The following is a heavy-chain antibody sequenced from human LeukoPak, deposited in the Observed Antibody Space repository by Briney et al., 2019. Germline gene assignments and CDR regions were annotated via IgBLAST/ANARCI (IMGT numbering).Heavy chain of an antibody. V-gene: IGHV4-61*01. CDR3: ARASEGYSSGWYGYFDY. J-gene: IGHJ4*02. D-gene: IGHD6-19*01. CDR1: GGSIGSDSYY. Sequence: SETLSLTCTVSGGSIGSDSYYWAWIRQPPGKGLEWIGYIHYTGSTNYNPSLKSRVTMSLDTSKNQFSLKLNSVAATDTAVYYCARASEGYSSGWYGYFDYWGQGILVTVSS. CDR2: IHYTGST.